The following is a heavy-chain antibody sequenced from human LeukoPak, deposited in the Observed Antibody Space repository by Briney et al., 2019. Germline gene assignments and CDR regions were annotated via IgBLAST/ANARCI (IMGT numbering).Heavy chain of an antibody. D-gene: IGHD3-16*02. CDR3: ARDGPGNYVWGSYRLNFFDY. J-gene: IGHJ4*02. Sequence: GGSLRLSCAASGFTFGSYSMNWVRQAPGKGLEWVSSISSSSSYIYYADSVKGRFTISRDNAKNSLYLQMNSLRAEDTAVYYCARDGPGNYVWGSYRLNFFDYWGQGTLVTVSS. V-gene: IGHV3-21*01. CDR1: GFTFGSYS. CDR2: ISSSSSYI.